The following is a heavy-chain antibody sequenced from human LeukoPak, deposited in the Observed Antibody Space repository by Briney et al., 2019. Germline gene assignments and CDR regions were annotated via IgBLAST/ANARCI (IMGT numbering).Heavy chain of an antibody. J-gene: IGHJ4*02. CDR1: GFTFSSYS. D-gene: IGHD3-10*01. Sequence: PGGSLRLSCAASGFTFSSYSMNWVRQAPGKGLEWVSYITSSSSTTYHADSVKGRFTISRDNAKNSLYLQMNSLRAEDTAVYYCASYGSGSYALFYWGQGTLVTVSS. V-gene: IGHV3-48*01. CDR3: ASYGSGSYALFY. CDR2: ITSSSSTT.